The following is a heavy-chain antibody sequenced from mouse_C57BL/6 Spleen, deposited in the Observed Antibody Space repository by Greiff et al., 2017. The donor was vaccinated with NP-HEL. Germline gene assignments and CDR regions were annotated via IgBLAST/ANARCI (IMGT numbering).Heavy chain of an antibody. J-gene: IGHJ3*01. Sequence: VQLQQSGAELVKPGASVKISCKASGYAFSSYWMNWVKQRPGKGLEWIGQIYPGDGDTNYNGKFKGKATLTADKSSSTAYMQLSSLTSEDSAVYFCARGGYDYDVVFAYWGQGTLVTVSA. CDR2: IYPGDGDT. CDR3: ARGGYDYDVVFAY. V-gene: IGHV1-80*01. D-gene: IGHD2-4*01. CDR1: GYAFSSYW.